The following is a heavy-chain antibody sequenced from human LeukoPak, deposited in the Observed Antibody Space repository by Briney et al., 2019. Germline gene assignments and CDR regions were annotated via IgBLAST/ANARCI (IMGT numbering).Heavy chain of an antibody. J-gene: IGHJ4*02. D-gene: IGHD2-21*01. CDR1: GYTFTGYY. CDR3: AVAPGDY. V-gene: IGHV1-2*02. Sequence: GASVKVSCKASGYTFTGYYMHWVRQAPGQGLEWMGWINPNTGDTNYAQKFQGRVTMTRDTSITTVYMEISRLTSDDTALFYCAVAPGDYWGQGNLVTVSS. CDR2: INPNTGDT.